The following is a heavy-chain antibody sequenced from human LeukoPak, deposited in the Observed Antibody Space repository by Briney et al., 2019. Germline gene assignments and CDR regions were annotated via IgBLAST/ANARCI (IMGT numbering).Heavy chain of an antibody. CDR2: INPSGGST. Sequence: ASVKVSCKASGYTFTSYGISWVRQAPGQGLEWMGIINPSGGSTSYAQKFQGRVTMTRDMSTSTVYMELSSLRSGDTAVYYCARDIGQSDDFWSGLDYWGQGTLVTVSS. CDR1: GYTFTSYG. V-gene: IGHV1-46*01. D-gene: IGHD3-3*01. CDR3: ARDIGQSDDFWSGLDY. J-gene: IGHJ4*02.